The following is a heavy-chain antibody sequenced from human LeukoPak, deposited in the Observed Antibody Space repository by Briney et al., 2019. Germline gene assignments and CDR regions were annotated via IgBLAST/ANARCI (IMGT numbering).Heavy chain of an antibody. CDR1: GFTFSSYA. J-gene: IGHJ4*02. Sequence: GGSLRLSCAASGFTFSSYAMHWVRKAPGKGLKYVSVISSNGGSTYYANSVKGRFTISRDNSKNTLYLQMGSLRAEDMAVYYCARGGLLWFGELSGYWGQGTLVTVSS. CDR2: ISSNGGST. D-gene: IGHD3-10*01. CDR3: ARGGLLWFGELSGY. V-gene: IGHV3-64*01.